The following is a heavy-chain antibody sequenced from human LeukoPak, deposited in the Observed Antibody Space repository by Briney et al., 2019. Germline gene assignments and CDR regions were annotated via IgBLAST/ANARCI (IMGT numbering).Heavy chain of an antibody. CDR1: GGSISSGGYS. Sequence: SETLALTRAVSGGSISSGGYSWNWIRQPPGKGLEWIGYIYHSGSTYYNPSLKSRVTISVDRSKNQFSLKLSSVTAADTAVYYCARVRQDDYGDSLDYWGQGTLVTVSS. CDR3: ARVRQDDYGDSLDY. V-gene: IGHV4-30-2*01. D-gene: IGHD4-17*01. J-gene: IGHJ4*02. CDR2: IYHSGST.